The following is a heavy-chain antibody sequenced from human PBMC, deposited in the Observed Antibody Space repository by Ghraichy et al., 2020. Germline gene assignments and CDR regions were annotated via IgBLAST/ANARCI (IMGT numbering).Heavy chain of an antibody. D-gene: IGHD3-22*01. CDR2: VYATNAT. CDR3: ARSNYYDGSGYFNYYYYGMDV. Sequence: GESLNISCAASGFTVSRNYLSWVRQAPGKGLEWVSVVYATNATYYAHSVKGRFTISRDTSKNTLYLQMNSLRAEDTAVYYCARSNYYDGSGYFNYYYYGMDVWGQGTTVTVSS. J-gene: IGHJ6*02. V-gene: IGHV3-53*01. CDR1: GFTVSRNY.